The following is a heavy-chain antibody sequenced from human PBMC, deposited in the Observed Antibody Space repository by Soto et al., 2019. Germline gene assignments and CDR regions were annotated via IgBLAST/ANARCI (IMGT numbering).Heavy chain of an antibody. D-gene: IGHD6-19*01. CDR1: GFTFSDYY. V-gene: IGHV3-11*01. J-gene: IGHJ4*02. CDR3: ARGVWQWLVPVYFDY. CDR2: ISSSGSIM. Sequence: GGSLRLSCAASGFTFSDYYMSWTRQAPGKGLEWASSISSSGSIMYYADSVKGRFTISRDNAKNSLYLQMHSLRAEDTAVYYCARGVWQWLVPVYFDYWGQGTLVTVSS.